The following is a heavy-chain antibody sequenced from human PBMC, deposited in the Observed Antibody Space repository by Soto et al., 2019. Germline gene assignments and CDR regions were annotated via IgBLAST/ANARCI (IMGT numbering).Heavy chain of an antibody. J-gene: IGHJ4*02. CDR1: GGSISSGCYY. CDR3: ARGTRLYYGSGRTQGYYFDY. CDR2: IYYSGTT. D-gene: IGHD3-10*01. V-gene: IGHV4-31*03. Sequence: PSETLSLTCTVSGGSISSGCYYWSWIRQHPGKGLEWIGYIYYSGTTYYTPSLKSRVTISVDTSKNQFSLKLSSVTAADTAVYYCARGTRLYYGSGRTQGYYFDYWGQGTLVTVSS.